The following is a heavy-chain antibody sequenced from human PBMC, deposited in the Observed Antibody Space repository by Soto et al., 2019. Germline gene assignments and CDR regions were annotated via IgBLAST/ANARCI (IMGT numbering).Heavy chain of an antibody. Sequence: QVPLVQSGAEVKKPGASVKVSCKASGYTFTSYAMHWVRQAPGQRLEWMGWINAGNGNTKYSQKFQGRVTITRDTSASTAYMELSSLRSEFTAVYYCARGGGDIVVVVAATVGDYWGQGTLVTVSS. J-gene: IGHJ4*02. CDR1: GYTFTSYA. CDR2: INAGNGNT. D-gene: IGHD2-15*01. V-gene: IGHV1-3*01. CDR3: ARGGGDIVVVVAATVGDY.